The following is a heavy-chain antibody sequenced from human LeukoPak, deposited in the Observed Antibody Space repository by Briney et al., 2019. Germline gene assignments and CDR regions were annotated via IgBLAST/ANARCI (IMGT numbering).Heavy chain of an antibody. CDR2: IDSTGST. D-gene: IGHD2-15*01. J-gene: IGHJ4*02. V-gene: IGHV4-4*07. Sequence: PSETLSLTCSVSGASISTYYWSWIRQPAEKGLEWIGRIDSTGSTNYIPSLMSRVTISVDTSKNQFSLRLTSVTAADTAVYYCARDAHCSGGSCYPFDYWGQGTLVTVSS. CDR1: GASISTYY. CDR3: ARDAHCSGGSCYPFDY.